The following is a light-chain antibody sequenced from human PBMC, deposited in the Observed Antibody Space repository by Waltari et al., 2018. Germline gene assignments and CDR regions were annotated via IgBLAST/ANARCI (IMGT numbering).Light chain of an antibody. CDR3: MQGTHWPPT. CDR2: KIS. V-gene: IGKV2-30*01. Sequence: DVVMTQSPLSLPVTLGQPASIPCRSSQSLVFSCVDTYLNWFHQRPGQSPRRLIYKISNRDSGVPDRFSGSGSATDFTLIISRVEAEDVGVYYCMQGTHWPPTFGQGTKVEIK. CDR1: QSLVFSCVDTY. J-gene: IGKJ1*01.